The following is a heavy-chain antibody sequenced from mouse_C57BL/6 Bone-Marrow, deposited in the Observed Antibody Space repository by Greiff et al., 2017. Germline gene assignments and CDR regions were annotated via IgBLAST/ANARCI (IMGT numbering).Heavy chain of an antibody. CDR2: IYPRSGNT. V-gene: IGHV1-81*01. D-gene: IGHD2-10*01. J-gene: IGHJ4*01. CDR1: GYTFTSYG. CDR3: AREGLLSMDY. Sequence: VKLMESGAELARPGASVKLSCKASGYTFTSYGISWVKQRTGQGLEWIGEIYPRSGNTYYNEKFKGKATLTADKSSGTAYMELRSLTSEDSAVYFCAREGLLSMDYWGQGTSVTVSS.